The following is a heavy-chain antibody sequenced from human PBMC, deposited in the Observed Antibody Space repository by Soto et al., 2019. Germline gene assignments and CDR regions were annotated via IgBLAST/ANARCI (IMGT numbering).Heavy chain of an antibody. CDR1: GFTFSSYG. CDR3: ASSYSGSYWKSPPPELDY. D-gene: IGHD1-26*01. J-gene: IGHJ4*02. CDR2: IWYDGSNK. Sequence: GGSLRLSCAASGFTFSSYGMHWVRQAPGKGLEWVAVIWYDGSNKYYADSVKGRFTISRDNSKNTLYLQMNSLRAEDTAVYYCASSYSGSYWKSPPPELDYWGQGTLVTVSS. V-gene: IGHV3-33*01.